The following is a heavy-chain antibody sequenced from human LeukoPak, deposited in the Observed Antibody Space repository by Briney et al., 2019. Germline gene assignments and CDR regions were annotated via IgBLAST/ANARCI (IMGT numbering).Heavy chain of an antibody. Sequence: GGSLRLSCVASGFTFNDYYMGWIRQAPGKGLEWVSYIGRDGTAIYYADSAKGRFTISRDNAKNSLYLQMNSLRAEDTALYYCAKDVYNYYDTSGYYSWGQGTQVTVSS. V-gene: IGHV3-11*01. CDR1: GFTFNDYY. J-gene: IGHJ4*02. CDR2: IGRDGTAI. D-gene: IGHD3-22*01. CDR3: AKDVYNYYDTSGYYS.